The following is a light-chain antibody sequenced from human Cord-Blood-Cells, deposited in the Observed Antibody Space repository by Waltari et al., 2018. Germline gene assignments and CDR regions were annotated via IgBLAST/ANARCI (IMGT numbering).Light chain of an antibody. CDR3: CSYAGSSTI. CDR2: EGS. Sequence: QSALTQPASVSGSPGQSITISCTGTSSDVGSYNLVSWYQQHPGKAPKLMIYEGSRRPSGFSNRCSGSKAGNTASLTISGLQAEDEADYYCCSYAGSSTIFGTGTKVTVL. CDR1: SSDVGSYNL. V-gene: IGLV2-23*01. J-gene: IGLJ1*01.